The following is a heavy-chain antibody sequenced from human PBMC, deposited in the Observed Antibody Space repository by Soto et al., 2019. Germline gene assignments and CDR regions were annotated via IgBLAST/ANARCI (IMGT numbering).Heavy chain of an antibody. Sequence: QVQLVQSGAEVKKPGSSVKVSCKASGGTFSNYVVTWVRQAPGQGLEWMGGIIPLFGTANYAQEFQGRVTITADESTSTAYMELSSRRSEDTAVYYCARSLIAAAGLTYYYYGLDVWGQGTTVTVSS. CDR3: ARSLIAAAGLTYYYYGLDV. J-gene: IGHJ6*02. D-gene: IGHD6-13*01. CDR2: IIPLFGTA. CDR1: GGTFSNYV. V-gene: IGHV1-69*01.